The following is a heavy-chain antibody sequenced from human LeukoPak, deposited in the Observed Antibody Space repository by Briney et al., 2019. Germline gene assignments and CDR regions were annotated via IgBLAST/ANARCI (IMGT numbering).Heavy chain of an antibody. V-gene: IGHV3-33*06. CDR1: GFTFSSYG. CDR3: AKGPNYYYDSNAYFDY. D-gene: IGHD3-22*01. Sequence: PGGSLRLSCAASGFTFSSYGMHWVRQAPGKGLEWVAVIWYDGSNKYYADSVKGRFTISRDNSKNTLYLQMNSLRAEDTAVYYCAKGPNYYYDSNAYFDYWGQGTLVTVSS. J-gene: IGHJ4*02. CDR2: IWYDGSNK.